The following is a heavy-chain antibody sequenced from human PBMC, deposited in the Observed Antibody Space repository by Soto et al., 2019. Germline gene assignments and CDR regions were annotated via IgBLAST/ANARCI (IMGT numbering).Heavy chain of an antibody. CDR3: VKDRDRSSWYFSPFDL. J-gene: IGHJ2*01. CDR2: ISNNGGST. V-gene: IGHV3-64D*08. CDR1: VFTCISFA. D-gene: IGHD6-13*01. Sequence: GGSLRLSCSASVFTCISFAMHWVRQAPGKGLEYISGISNNGGSTYYTDSVKGSFIISRDNSENTLYLQMSSLGPDDTAVYYCVKDRDRSSWYFSPFDLWGRGTLVTVSS.